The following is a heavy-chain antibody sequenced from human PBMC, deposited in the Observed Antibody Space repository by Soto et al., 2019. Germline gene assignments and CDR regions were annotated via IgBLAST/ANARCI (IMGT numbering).Heavy chain of an antibody. D-gene: IGHD6-6*01. J-gene: IGHJ4*02. V-gene: IGHV4-4*02. CDR3: ARERESSSGHFDY. CDR1: GGSISSSNW. Sequence: QVQLQESGPGLVKPSGTLSLTCAVSGGSISSSNWWSWVRQPPGKGLEWIGEIYHSGSTNYNPSLKSRVTIPVDKSENQFSLKLSSVTAADTAVYYCARERESSSGHFDYWGQGTLVTVSS. CDR2: IYHSGST.